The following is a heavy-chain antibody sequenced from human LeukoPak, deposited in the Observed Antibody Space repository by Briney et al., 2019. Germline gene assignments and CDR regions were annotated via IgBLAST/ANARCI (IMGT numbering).Heavy chain of an antibody. CDR3: AREGSSGYDFDY. Sequence: GGSLRLSCAASGFTFSSYSMNWVRQAPGKGLEWVSSISSSSSYIYYADSVKGRFTISRDNAKNSLYLQMNSLRAEDTAVYYCAREGSSGYDFDYWGQGTLVTVSS. J-gene: IGHJ4*02. CDR2: ISSSSSYI. D-gene: IGHD3-22*01. V-gene: IGHV3-21*01. CDR1: GFTFSSYS.